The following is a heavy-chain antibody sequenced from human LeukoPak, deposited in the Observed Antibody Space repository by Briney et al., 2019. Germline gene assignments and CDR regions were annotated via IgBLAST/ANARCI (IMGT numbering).Heavy chain of an antibody. V-gene: IGHV3-48*01. D-gene: IGHD2-21*02. CDR1: GFTFSSYS. J-gene: IGHJ4*02. CDR2: ISSSSSTI. CDR3: AKDGVTNAFDY. Sequence: PGGSLRLSCAASGFTFSSYSMNWVRQAPGKGLEWVSYISSSSSTIYYADSVKGRFTISRDNSKNTLFLQMNSLRAEDTAVYYCAKDGVTNAFDYWGQGTLVTVSS.